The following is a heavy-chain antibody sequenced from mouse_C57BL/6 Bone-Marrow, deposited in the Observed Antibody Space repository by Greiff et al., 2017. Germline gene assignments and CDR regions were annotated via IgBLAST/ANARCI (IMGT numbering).Heavy chain of an antibody. V-gene: IGHV1-26*01. D-gene: IGHD1-1*01. Sequence: EVQLQQPGTELVKPGASVKISCKASGYTFTDYYMNWVKQSHGKSLEWIGDINPNNGGTSYNQKFKGKATLTVDKSSSTAYMELRSLTSEDSAVYYCANTTVVEGWYFDVWGTGTTVTVSS. CDR3: ANTTVVEGWYFDV. CDR2: INPNNGGT. CDR1: GYTFTDYY. J-gene: IGHJ1*03.